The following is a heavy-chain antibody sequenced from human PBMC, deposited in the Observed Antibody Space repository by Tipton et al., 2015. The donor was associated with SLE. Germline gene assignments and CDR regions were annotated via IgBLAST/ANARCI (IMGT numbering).Heavy chain of an antibody. CDR3: ARHKLGFSWSYFDS. D-gene: IGHD3-3*01. CDR1: GGSFSGYY. CDR2: IYYSGST. J-gene: IGHJ4*02. Sequence: TLSLTCAVYGGSFSGYYWSWIRQPPGKGLEWIGYIYYSGSTNYNPSVRSRVSTSMDTSKNQFSLQMSSVTAADTALYYCARHKLGFSWSYFDSWGQGTLVTVSS. V-gene: IGHV4-59*08.